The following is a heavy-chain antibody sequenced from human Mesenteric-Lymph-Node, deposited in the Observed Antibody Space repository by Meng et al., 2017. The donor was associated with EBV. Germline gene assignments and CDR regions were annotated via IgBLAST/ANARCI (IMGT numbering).Heavy chain of an antibody. CDR3: AKITNSGGFNYFDY. Sequence: VQLRESGPGLVKPSPRLFLTCSVPGGSISSSNVWSWVRQPPGKGLEWIGEIFHSGSTNYNPSLRSRVTISVDKSKNQFSLKLSSVTAADTAVYYCAKITNSGGFNYFDYWGQGTLVTVSS. CDR2: IFHSGST. V-gene: IGHV4-4*02. CDR1: GGSISSSNV. J-gene: IGHJ4*02. D-gene: IGHD2-15*01.